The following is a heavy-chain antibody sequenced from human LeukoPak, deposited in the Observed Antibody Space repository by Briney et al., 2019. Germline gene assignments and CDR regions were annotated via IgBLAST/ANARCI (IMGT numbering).Heavy chain of an antibody. Sequence: PGGSLRPSCAASGFTFSSYGMHWVRQAPGKGLEWVAFIRYDGSNKYYADSVKGRFTISRDNSKNTLYLQMNSLRAEDTAVYYCAKDNLRYYYDSSVLDSNYFDYWGQGTLVTVSS. J-gene: IGHJ4*02. V-gene: IGHV3-30*02. D-gene: IGHD3-22*01. CDR3: AKDNLRYYYDSSVLDSNYFDY. CDR1: GFTFSSYG. CDR2: IRYDGSNK.